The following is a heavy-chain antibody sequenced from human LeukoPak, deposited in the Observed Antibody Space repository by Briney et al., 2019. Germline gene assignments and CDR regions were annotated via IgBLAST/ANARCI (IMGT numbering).Heavy chain of an antibody. CDR1: GFTFDDYA. CDR2: ISWNSGSI. V-gene: IGHV3-9*01. CDR3: AEDRAIVGATPYFDY. Sequence: GGSLRLSCAASGFTFDDYAMHWVRQAPGKGLEWVSGISWNSGSIGYANSVKGRFTISRDNAKNSLYLQMNSLRAEDTALYYCAEDRAIVGATPYFDYWGQGTLVTVSS. D-gene: IGHD1-26*01. J-gene: IGHJ4*02.